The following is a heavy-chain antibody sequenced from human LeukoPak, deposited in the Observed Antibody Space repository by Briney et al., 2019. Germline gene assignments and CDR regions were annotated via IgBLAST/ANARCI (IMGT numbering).Heavy chain of an antibody. V-gene: IGHV3-74*01. D-gene: IGHD2/OR15-2a*01. J-gene: IGHJ6*02. Sequence: GGSLRLSCAASGFTFSNYWMHWVRQAPGKGLVWVSRINSDGSTTNYADSVKGRFTISRDNAKNTLFLQMNSLRAEDTAVYYCASLQNVPSYYYYYVMDVWGQGTTVTVSS. CDR1: GFTFSNYW. CDR3: ASLQNVPSYYYYYVMDV. CDR2: INSDGSTT.